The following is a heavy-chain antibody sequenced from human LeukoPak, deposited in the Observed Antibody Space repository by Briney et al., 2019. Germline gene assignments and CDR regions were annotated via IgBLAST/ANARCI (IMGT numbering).Heavy chain of an antibody. J-gene: IGHJ4*02. Sequence: SETLSLTCAVYGGSFSGYYWSWIRQPPGKGLEWIGEINHSGSTNYNPSLKSRVTISVDTSKNQFSLKLSSVTAADTAVYYCARVCGIAVAGTDSGNFDYWGQGILVTVSS. D-gene: IGHD6-19*01. CDR3: ARVCGIAVAGTDSGNFDY. V-gene: IGHV4-34*01. CDR1: GGSFSGYY. CDR2: INHSGST.